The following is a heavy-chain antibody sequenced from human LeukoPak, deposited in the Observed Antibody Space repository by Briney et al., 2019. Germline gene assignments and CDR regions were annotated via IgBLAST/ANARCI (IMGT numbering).Heavy chain of an antibody. CDR2: INPNSGGT. V-gene: IGHV1-2*02. CDR3: ARNYITMVRGVDASGY. CDR1: GYTFTGYY. Sequence: ASVKVSCKASGYTFTGYYMHWVRQAPGQGLEWMGWINPNSGGTNYAQKFQGRVTMTRDTSISTAYMELSRLRSDDTAVYYCARNYITMVRGVDASGYWGQGTLVTVSS. J-gene: IGHJ4*02. D-gene: IGHD3-10*01.